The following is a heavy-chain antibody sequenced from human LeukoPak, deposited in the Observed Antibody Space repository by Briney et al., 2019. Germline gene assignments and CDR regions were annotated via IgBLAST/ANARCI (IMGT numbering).Heavy chain of an antibody. CDR1: GFTFSSYS. Sequence: PGGSLRLSCAASGFTFSSYSMNWVRQAPGKGLEWVSSIGSSSSYIYYADSVKGRFTISRDNAKNSLYLQMNSLRAEDTAVYYCASTLHVVVPAAIGYFDYWGQGTLVTVSS. J-gene: IGHJ4*02. D-gene: IGHD2-2*02. CDR3: ASTLHVVVPAAIGYFDY. CDR2: IGSSSSYI. V-gene: IGHV3-21*01.